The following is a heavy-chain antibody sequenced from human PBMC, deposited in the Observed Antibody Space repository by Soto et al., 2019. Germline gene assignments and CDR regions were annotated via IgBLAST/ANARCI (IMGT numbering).Heavy chain of an antibody. CDR1: GGTFSSYT. CDR2: IIPILGIA. V-gene: IGHV1-69*02. Sequence: QVQLVQSGAEVKKPGSSVKVSCKASGGTFSSYTISWVRQAPGQGLEWMGRIIPILGIANYAQRFQGRVTITADKSTSTDDMERSSLRSEDKAVYYCARHAGVVGATSWFDPWGQGPLVTVSS. D-gene: IGHD1-26*01. CDR3: ARHAGVVGATSWFDP. J-gene: IGHJ5*02.